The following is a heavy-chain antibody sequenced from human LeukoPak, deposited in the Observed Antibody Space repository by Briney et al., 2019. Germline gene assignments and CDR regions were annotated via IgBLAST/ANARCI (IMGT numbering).Heavy chain of an antibody. CDR2: IKQGGSET. J-gene: IGHJ5*02. V-gene: IGHV3-7*01. Sequence: GGSLRLSCAASGFTFSSYWMSWVRQAPGKGLEWVANIKQGGSETYYVDSVKGRFTISRDNAKNSLYLQMNSLRAEDTVVYYCARDEVAYASYFDPWGQGTLVTVSS. D-gene: IGHD2-8*02. CDR3: ARDEVAYASYFDP. CDR1: GFTFSSYW.